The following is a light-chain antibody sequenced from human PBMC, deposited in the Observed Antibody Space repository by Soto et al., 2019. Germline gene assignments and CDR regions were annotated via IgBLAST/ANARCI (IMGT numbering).Light chain of an antibody. CDR1: QNIAIY. J-gene: IGKJ1*01. Sequence: IVLTQSPATLSFSPGERATLSCRASQNIAIYLAWYQQKSGQSPRLLIYDTFNRAPGIPDRFSGSGSGTDFTLTISSLEPEDFAVYCCQQRADWPWTFGQGTTVEIK. V-gene: IGKV3-11*01. CDR3: QQRADWPWT. CDR2: DTF.